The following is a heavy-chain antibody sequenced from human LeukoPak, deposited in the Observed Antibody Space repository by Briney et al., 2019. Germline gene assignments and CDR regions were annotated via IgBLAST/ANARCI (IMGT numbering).Heavy chain of an antibody. CDR1: GFTFSTFA. J-gene: IGHJ4*02. Sequence: PGGSLRLSCSASGFTFSTFAVHWVRQAPGKGLEYVSAISPNGDTTYYADSVKGRFTISRDNSKNTLYLQMSSLRAEDTAVYFCVRPSSGWYDYWGQGTLVTISS. V-gene: IGHV3-64D*06. CDR2: ISPNGDTT. CDR3: VRPSSGWYDY. D-gene: IGHD6-19*01.